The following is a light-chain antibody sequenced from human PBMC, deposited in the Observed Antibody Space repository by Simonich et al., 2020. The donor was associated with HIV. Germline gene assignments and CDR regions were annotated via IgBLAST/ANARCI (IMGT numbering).Light chain of an antibody. J-gene: IGKJ1*01. CDR3: QQSYSTPRT. CDR2: AAS. V-gene: IGKV1-39*01. Sequence: DIQLTQSPSSLSASVGDRVTITCRASQSISSYLSWYQQKPGNAPKLLIYAASSLKSGVPSRFRGSGSGTDFTLTISRRQPEDFATYFCQQSYSTPRTFGQGTKVEIK. CDR1: QSISSY.